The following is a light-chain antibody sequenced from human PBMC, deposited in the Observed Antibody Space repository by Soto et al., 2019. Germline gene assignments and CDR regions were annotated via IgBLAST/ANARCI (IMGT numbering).Light chain of an antibody. Sequence: NFMLTQPHSVSESPGKTVTISCTGSSGSIASNYVQWYQQRPGSAPTTVIYEDNQRPSGVPDRFSGSIDSSSNSASLTISGLKTEDEADYYCSSYTSSSTLVVFGTGTKLTVL. CDR1: SGSIASNY. CDR3: SSYTSSSTLVV. J-gene: IGLJ1*01. V-gene: IGLV6-57*02. CDR2: EDN.